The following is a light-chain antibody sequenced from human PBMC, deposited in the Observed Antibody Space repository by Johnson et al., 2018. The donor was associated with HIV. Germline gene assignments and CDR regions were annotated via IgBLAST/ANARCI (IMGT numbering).Light chain of an antibody. CDR3: GTWDRGLMAVV. V-gene: IGLV1-51*01. J-gene: IGLJ1*01. CDR1: SSNIGNNY. CDR2: DNN. Sequence: QPVLTQPPSVSAAPGQKVTISCSGSSSNIGNNYVPWYQQITGRAPKLLIYDNNKRPSGIPDRFSGSKSGTSATLGLTGLQTGDEADDYRGTWDRGLMAVVIGTGTKFTVL.